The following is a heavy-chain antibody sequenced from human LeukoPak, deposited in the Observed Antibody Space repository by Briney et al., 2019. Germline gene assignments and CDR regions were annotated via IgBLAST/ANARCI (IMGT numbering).Heavy chain of an antibody. CDR1: GYTFIGHY. CDR2: INPNSGDT. Sequence: ASVTVSCKASGYTFIGHYMHWARQAPGQGLEWMGWINPNSGDTNSAQKFQGRLTMARDTSITTVYMELSRLRPDDTAVYYCAREGWDQRDTAAFDYWGQGTLVTVSS. V-gene: IGHV1-2*02. CDR3: AREGWDQRDTAAFDY. D-gene: IGHD6-19*01. J-gene: IGHJ4*02.